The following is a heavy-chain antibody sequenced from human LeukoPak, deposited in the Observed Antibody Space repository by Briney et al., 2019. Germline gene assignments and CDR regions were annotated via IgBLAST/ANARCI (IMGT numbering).Heavy chain of an antibody. CDR3: ARLSGARIAAAGLFDY. CDR1: GGSISSCY. J-gene: IGHJ4*02. D-gene: IGHD6-13*01. CDR2: IYYSGST. Sequence: SETLSLTCTVSGGSISSCYWSWIRQPPGQGLEWIGYIYYSGSTNYNPSLRTRVTISVDTSKNQFSLKLSSVTAADTAVYYCARLSGARIAAAGLFDYWGQGTLVTVSS. V-gene: IGHV4-59*08.